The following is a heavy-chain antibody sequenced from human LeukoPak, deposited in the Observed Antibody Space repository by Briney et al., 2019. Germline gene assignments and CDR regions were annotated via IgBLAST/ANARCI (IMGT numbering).Heavy chain of an antibody. CDR3: ARVGTWELQRVFDF. V-gene: IGHV3-7*01. CDR2: INREGNEK. D-gene: IGHD1-26*01. CDR1: GFTFSDYW. Sequence: PGGSLRLSCAASGFTFSDYWMSWVRQVPGKGLEWVANINREGNEKYYVDSVKGRFTISRDNAKNSVDLQMDSLRVEDTAVYYCARVGTWELQRVFDFWGQGTLVTVSS. J-gene: IGHJ4*02.